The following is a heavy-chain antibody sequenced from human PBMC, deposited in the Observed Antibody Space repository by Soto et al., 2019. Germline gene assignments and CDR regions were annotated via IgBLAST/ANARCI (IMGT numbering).Heavy chain of an antibody. V-gene: IGHV3-23*01. D-gene: IGHD3-22*01. CDR2: ISGSGGST. Sequence: GGSLRLSCAASGFTFSSYAMSWVRQAPGKGLEWVSAISGSGGSTYYADSVKGRFTISRANSKNTLYLQMNSLRAEDTAVYYCAKDAKSMIVVVFRFDYWGQGTLVTVSS. CDR3: AKDAKSMIVVVFRFDY. CDR1: GFTFSSYA. J-gene: IGHJ4*02.